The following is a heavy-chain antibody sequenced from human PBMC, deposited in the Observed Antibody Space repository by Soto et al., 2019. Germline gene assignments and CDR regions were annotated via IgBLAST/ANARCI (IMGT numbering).Heavy chain of an antibody. CDR2: IYSGGST. J-gene: IGHJ2*01. Sequence: PGGSLRLSCAASGFTVSSNYMSWVRQAPGKGLEWVSVIYSGGSTYYADSVKGRFTISRDNSKNTLYLQMNSLRAEDTAVYYCARSPVVVIANYWYFDLWGRGTLVTVS. CDR3: ARSPVVVIANYWYFDL. D-gene: IGHD2-21*01. V-gene: IGHV3-66*01. CDR1: GFTVSSNY.